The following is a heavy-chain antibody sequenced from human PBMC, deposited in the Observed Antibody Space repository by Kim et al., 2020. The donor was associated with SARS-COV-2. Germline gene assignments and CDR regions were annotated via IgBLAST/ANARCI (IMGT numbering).Heavy chain of an antibody. D-gene: IGHD2-15*01. CDR2: INSNGGRT. V-gene: IGHV3-23*01. J-gene: IGHJ4*02. Sequence: GGSLRLSCAVSGLTISNYGMNWVRRAPGKGLEWVSAINSNGGRTHYADSVKGRFTISRDNSKNTLYLQMTSLRAEDTAIYYCANGAYCSGGTCRPPFDYWGQGTLVTVSS. CDR3: ANGAYCSGGTCRPPFDY. CDR1: GLTISNYG.